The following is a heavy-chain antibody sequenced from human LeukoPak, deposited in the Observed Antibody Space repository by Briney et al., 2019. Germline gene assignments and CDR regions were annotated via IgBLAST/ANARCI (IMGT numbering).Heavy chain of an antibody. V-gene: IGHV3-23*01. CDR3: AKTTVGYSSGRYPGWPADC. J-gene: IGHJ4*02. CDR1: GFTFSNYA. D-gene: IGHD6-19*01. CDR2: ITVRGGA. Sequence: PGGSLRLSCAASGFTFSNYAMTWVRQAPGKGLEWVSGITVRGGAYYADSVKGRFTVSRDNSKNTLSLHMNSLTADDTAVYYCAKTTVGYSSGRYPGWPADCWGQGTLVTVSS.